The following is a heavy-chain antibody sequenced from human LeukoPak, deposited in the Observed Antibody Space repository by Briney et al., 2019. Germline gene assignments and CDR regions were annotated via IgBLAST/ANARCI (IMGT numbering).Heavy chain of an antibody. D-gene: IGHD4-17*01. CDR3: ARHDYGEHAFDI. Sequence: SETLSLTCTVSGGSISSSSYYWGWIRQPPGKGLKWIGSIYYSGSTYYNPSLKSRVTISVDTSKNQFSLKLSSVTAADTAVYYCARHDYGEHAFDIWGQGTMVTVSS. CDR2: IYYSGST. J-gene: IGHJ3*02. CDR1: GGSISSSSYY. V-gene: IGHV4-39*01.